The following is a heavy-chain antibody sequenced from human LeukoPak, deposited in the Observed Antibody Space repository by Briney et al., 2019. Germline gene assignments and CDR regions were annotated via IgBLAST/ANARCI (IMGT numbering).Heavy chain of an antibody. CDR2: INSYGSST. V-gene: IGHV3-74*01. CDR1: GFTFSSYW. CDR3: ALELLGYDSSGYYAFDI. Sequence: PGGSLRLSCAASGFTFSSYWMHWVRQAPGKGLVWVSRINSYGSSTSYADSVKGRFTISRDNAKNTLYLQRNSLRAEDTAVYYCALELLGYDSSGYYAFDIWGQGRMVTVYS. J-gene: IGHJ3*02. D-gene: IGHD3-22*01.